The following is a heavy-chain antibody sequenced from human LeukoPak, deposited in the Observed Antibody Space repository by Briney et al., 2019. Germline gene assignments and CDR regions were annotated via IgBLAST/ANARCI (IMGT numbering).Heavy chain of an antibody. CDR1: GFTVSSNY. Sequence: GGSLRLSCAASGFTVSSNYMSWVRQAPGKGLEWVSVIYSGGSTYYADSVKGRFTISRDNSKNTLYLQMNSLRAEDTAVYYCASSGSGSYYNIYYYYYMDVWGKGTTVTISS. J-gene: IGHJ6*03. V-gene: IGHV3-66*01. D-gene: IGHD3-10*01. CDR3: ASSGSGSYYNIYYYYYMDV. CDR2: IYSGGST.